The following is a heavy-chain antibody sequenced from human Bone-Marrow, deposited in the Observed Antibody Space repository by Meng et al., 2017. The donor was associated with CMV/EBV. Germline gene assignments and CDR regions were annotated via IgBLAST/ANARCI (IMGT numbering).Heavy chain of an antibody. V-gene: IGHV5-51*01. CDR1: GYSFTSYW. J-gene: IGHJ6*02. D-gene: IGHD3-3*01. CDR3: ARSAYYDFWSGYGYGMDV. CDR2: IYPGDSDT. Sequence: GESLKISCKGSGYSFTSYWIGWVRQMPGKGLEWMGIIYPGDSDTRYSPSFQGQVTISADKSINTAYLQWSSLKASDTAMYYCARSAYYDFWSGYGYGMDVWGQGTTVTVSS.